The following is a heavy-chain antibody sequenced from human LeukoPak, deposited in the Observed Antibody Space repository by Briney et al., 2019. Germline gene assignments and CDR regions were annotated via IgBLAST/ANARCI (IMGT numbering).Heavy chain of an antibody. V-gene: IGHV4-31*03. Sequence: PSQTLSLTCTVSGGSISSGGYYWSWIRQHPGKGLEWIGYIYYSGNTYYNPSLRSRLIISVDTSKNQLSLNLSSVTAADTAVYYCARRPAYYDSSGFDYWGQGSLVTVSS. CDR1: GGSISSGGYY. CDR3: ARRPAYYDSSGFDY. D-gene: IGHD3-22*01. CDR2: IYYSGNT. J-gene: IGHJ4*02.